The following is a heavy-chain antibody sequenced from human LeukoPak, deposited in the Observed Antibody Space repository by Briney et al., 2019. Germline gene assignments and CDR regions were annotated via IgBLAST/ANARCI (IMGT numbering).Heavy chain of an antibody. CDR3: AKESGYDVDLEY. Sequence: GGSLRLSCAGSGFTFSTYWMHWVRHAPGGGLVWVSGINTDGSTTSYVDSVKGRFTISRDNAKNTVYLQMSSLRAEDTAVYYCAKESGYDVDLEYWGQGALVTVSS. D-gene: IGHD5-12*01. J-gene: IGHJ4*02. V-gene: IGHV3-74*01. CDR1: GFTFSTYW. CDR2: INTDGSTT.